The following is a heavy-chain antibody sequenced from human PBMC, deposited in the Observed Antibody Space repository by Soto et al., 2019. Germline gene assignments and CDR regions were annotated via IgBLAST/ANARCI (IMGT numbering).Heavy chain of an antibody. CDR3: ARGTFYYDSSGHYAPEY. CDR1: GFSFSSYG. J-gene: IGHJ4*02. Sequence: GGSLRLSCGSSGFSFSSYGMHWVRQAPGKGLEWEAVISYDGSNKYYADSVKGRFTISRDNSMDTLYLQMNGLRAEDTAVYYCARGTFYYDSSGHYAPEYWGQGTLLTVSS. CDR2: ISYDGSNK. D-gene: IGHD3-22*01. V-gene: IGHV3-33*01.